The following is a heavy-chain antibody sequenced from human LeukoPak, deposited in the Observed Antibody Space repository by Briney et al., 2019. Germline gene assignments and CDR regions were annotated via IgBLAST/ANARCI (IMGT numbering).Heavy chain of an antibody. V-gene: IGHV3-7*01. J-gene: IGHJ4*02. Sequence: GGSLRLSCVASGFSFSTYWMTWVRRALGKGLEWVANINQYGTEKYYGDSVKGRFTISRDNSKNTLYLQMNSLRAEDTAVYYCAKGGNVCLIDYWGQGTLVTVSS. CDR2: INQYGTEK. CDR3: AKGGNVCLIDY. D-gene: IGHD3-10*01. CDR1: GFSFSTYW.